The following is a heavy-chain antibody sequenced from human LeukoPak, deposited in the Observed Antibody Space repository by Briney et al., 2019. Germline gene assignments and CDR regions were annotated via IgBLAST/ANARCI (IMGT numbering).Heavy chain of an antibody. D-gene: IGHD3-22*01. CDR2: IYYSGST. CDR1: GDSISSSSYY. CDR3: ARHLGGDYYDSSAIPWFDP. Sequence: SETLSLTCTVSGDSISSSSYYWGWIRQPPGKGLEWIGSIYYSGSTYYNPSLKSRVTISVDTSKNQFSLKLSSVTAADTAVYYCARHLGGDYYDSSAIPWFDPWGQGTLVTVSS. J-gene: IGHJ5*02. V-gene: IGHV4-39*01.